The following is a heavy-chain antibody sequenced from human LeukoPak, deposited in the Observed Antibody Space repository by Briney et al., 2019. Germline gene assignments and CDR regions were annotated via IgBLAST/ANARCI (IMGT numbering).Heavy chain of an antibody. CDR3: ARGFATTTPWWFDP. CDR2: IYYSGST. V-gene: IGHV4-59*08. CDR1: GGSISSYY. D-gene: IGHD2-15*01. J-gene: IGHJ5*02. Sequence: SETLSLTCTVSGGSISSYYWSWIRQPPGKGLEWIGYIYYSGSTNYNPSLKSRVTISVDTSKNQFSLKLSSVTAADTAVYYCARGFATTTPWWFDPWGQGTLVTVSS.